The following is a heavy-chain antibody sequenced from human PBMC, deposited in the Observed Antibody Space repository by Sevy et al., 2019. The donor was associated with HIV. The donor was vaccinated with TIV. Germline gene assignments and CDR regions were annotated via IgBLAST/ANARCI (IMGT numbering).Heavy chain of an antibody. CDR1: GFTVSSNY. V-gene: IGHV3-66*01. D-gene: IGHD3-22*01. J-gene: IGHJ4*02. CDR2: IYSGGST. Sequence: GGSLRLSCAASGFTVSSNYMSWVRQAPGKGLEWVSVIYSGGSTYYADSVKGRFTTSRDNSKNTLYLQMNSLRAEDTAVYYCARGSFTYYYDSSGYYFDYWGQGTLVTVSS. CDR3: ARGSFTYYYDSSGYYFDY.